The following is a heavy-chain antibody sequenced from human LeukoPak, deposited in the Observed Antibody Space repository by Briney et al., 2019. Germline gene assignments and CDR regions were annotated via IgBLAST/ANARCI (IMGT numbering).Heavy chain of an antibody. Sequence: GASVKVSCKASGYTFTSYDISWVRQATGQGLEWMGWMNPNSGNTGYAQKFQGRVTITRNTSISTAYMELSSLRSEDTAVYYCAADYYDSSGYAIDAFDIWGQGTMVTVSS. V-gene: IGHV1-8*03. J-gene: IGHJ3*02. CDR3: AADYYDSSGYAIDAFDI. CDR1: GYTFTSYD. CDR2: MNPNSGNT. D-gene: IGHD3-22*01.